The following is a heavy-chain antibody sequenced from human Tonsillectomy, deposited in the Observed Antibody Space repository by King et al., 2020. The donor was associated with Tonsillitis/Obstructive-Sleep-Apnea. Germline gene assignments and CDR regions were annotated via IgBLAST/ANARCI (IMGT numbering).Heavy chain of an antibody. J-gene: IGHJ4*02. D-gene: IGHD5-18*01. CDR2: VSAYDGNT. Sequence: QLVQSGTEVKEPGASVKVACKTSGYTFTNYGVTWVRQAPGQGLEWMGWVSAYDGNTNYAQKLQDRVTMTTDTSTSTAYMELRSLKSDDTAFYYCARGEGGYSHGFGTDYWGQGTLVTVSS. V-gene: IGHV1-18*01. CDR1: GYTFTNYG. CDR3: ARGEGGYSHGFGTDY.